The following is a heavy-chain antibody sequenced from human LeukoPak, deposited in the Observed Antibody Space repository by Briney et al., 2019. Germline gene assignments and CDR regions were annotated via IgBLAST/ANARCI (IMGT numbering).Heavy chain of an antibody. Sequence: ASVKVSCKASGYTFTSYGISWVRQAPGQGLEWMGGIIPIFGTANYAQKFQGRVTITADESTSTAYMELSSLRSEDTAVYYCARFGDYSSYYYGMDVWGQGTTVTVSS. CDR1: GYTFTSYG. CDR2: IIPIFGTA. V-gene: IGHV1-69*13. D-gene: IGHD4-17*01. J-gene: IGHJ6*02. CDR3: ARFGDYSSYYYGMDV.